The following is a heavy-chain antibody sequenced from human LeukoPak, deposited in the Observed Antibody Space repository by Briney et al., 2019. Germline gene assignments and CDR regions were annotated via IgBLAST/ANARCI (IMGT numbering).Heavy chain of an antibody. V-gene: IGHV3-48*02. CDR3: ARAAYDNSGYLTL. Sequence: GGSLRLSCAASGSTFSSYSMNWVRQAPGKGLEWVSYISSSSSTIYYADSVKGRFTISRDNAKNSLYLQMNSLRDEDTAVYYCARAAYDNSGYLTLWGQGTLVTVSS. J-gene: IGHJ4*02. CDR2: ISSSSSTI. CDR1: GSTFSSYS. D-gene: IGHD3-22*01.